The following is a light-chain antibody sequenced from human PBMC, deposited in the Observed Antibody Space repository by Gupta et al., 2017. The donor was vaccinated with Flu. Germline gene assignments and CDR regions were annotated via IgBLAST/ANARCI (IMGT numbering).Light chain of an antibody. CDR3: QQYGNSPQT. CDR2: GAS. CDR1: QTVSSSY. Sequence: ERTTLSCRASQTVSSSYLAWYQHKPGQAPRLLIYGASSSATGIPDRFSGSGSGTDFTLSISRLEPEDFAVYYCQQYGNSPQTFGQGTKVEIK. V-gene: IGKV3-20*01. J-gene: IGKJ1*01.